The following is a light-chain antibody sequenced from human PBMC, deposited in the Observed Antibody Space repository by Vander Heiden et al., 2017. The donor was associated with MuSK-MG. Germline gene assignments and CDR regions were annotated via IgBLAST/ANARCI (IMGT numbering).Light chain of an antibody. CDR3: QQYGSSWT. J-gene: IGKJ1*01. CDR1: QSVSSSY. V-gene: IGKV3-20*01. Sequence: EIGLTPSSGTPSLSPGERATLSCRASQSVSSSYLAWYQQKPGQAPRLLIYGASSRATGIPDRFSGSGSGTDFTLTISRLEPEDFAVYYCQQYGSSWTFGQGTKVEIK. CDR2: GAS.